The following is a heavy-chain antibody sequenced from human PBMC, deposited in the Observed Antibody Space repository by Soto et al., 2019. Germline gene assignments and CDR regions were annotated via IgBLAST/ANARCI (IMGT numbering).Heavy chain of an antibody. CDR3: TREDCSSTSCYRYYYYYYGMDV. CDR2: IRSKAYGGTT. Sequence: PGGSLRLSCTASGFTFGDYAMSWVRQAPGKGLEWVGFIRSKAYGGTTEYAASVKGRFTISRDDSKSVAYLQMNSLKTEDTAVYYCTREDCSSTSCYRYYYYYYGMDVWGQGTTVTVSS. D-gene: IGHD2-2*01. V-gene: IGHV3-49*04. CDR1: GFTFGDYA. J-gene: IGHJ6*02.